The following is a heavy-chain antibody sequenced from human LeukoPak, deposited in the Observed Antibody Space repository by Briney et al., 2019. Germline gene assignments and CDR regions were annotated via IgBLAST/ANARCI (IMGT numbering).Heavy chain of an antibody. CDR3: ARGLGYYDFWSGYYETRGNWFDP. D-gene: IGHD3-3*01. Sequence: ASVKVSCKASGYTFTSYDTNWVRQATGQGLEWMGWMNPNSGNTGYAQKFQGRVTITRNTSISTAYMELSSLRSEDTAVYYCARGLGYYDFWSGYYETRGNWFDPWGQGTLVTVSS. V-gene: IGHV1-8*03. CDR1: GYTFTSYD. CDR2: MNPNSGNT. J-gene: IGHJ5*02.